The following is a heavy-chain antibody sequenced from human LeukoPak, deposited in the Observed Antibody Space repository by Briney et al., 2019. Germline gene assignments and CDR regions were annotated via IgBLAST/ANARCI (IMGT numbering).Heavy chain of an antibody. J-gene: IGHJ4*02. V-gene: IGHV3-20*04. CDR1: GFTFSSYS. Sequence: GGSLRLSCAASGFTFSSYSMNWVRQAPGKGLEWVSGINWNGGTTGYADSVKGRFTISRDNAKTSLYLQMNSLRAEDTALYYCARDGSSGYSSIDYWGQGTLVTVSS. CDR3: ARDGSSGYSSIDY. D-gene: IGHD3-22*01. CDR2: INWNGGTT.